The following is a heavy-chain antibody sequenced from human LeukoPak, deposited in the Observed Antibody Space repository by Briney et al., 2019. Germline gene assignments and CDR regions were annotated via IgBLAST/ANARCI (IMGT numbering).Heavy chain of an antibody. CDR1: EFTFASYW. CDR3: ARDKQVGATYFDY. CDR2: IKQDGREI. V-gene: IGHV3-7*01. Sequence: GGSLRLSCAASEFTFASYWMSWVRQPPGKGLEWVANIKQDGREIYYVDSVKGRFTIPRDNAKNSLYLQMNSLRAEDTAVYYCARDKQVGATYFDYWGQGTLVTVSS. D-gene: IGHD1-26*01. J-gene: IGHJ4*02.